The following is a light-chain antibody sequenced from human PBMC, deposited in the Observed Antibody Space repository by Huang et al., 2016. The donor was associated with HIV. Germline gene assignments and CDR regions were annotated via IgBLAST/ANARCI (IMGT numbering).Light chain of an antibody. CDR3: QQDSTSPWT. J-gene: IGKJ1*01. CDR2: GSS. CDR1: QNVTNDY. V-gene: IGKV3-20*01. Sequence: EIVLTQSPDTLSLSPGVRGARSCRVSQNVTNDYLAWYQQKSGQAPRLLIYGSSGRATGVPVRFGGSGSGGEFILTIDRLGPEDFASYYCQQDSTSPWTFGPGTKLEVK.